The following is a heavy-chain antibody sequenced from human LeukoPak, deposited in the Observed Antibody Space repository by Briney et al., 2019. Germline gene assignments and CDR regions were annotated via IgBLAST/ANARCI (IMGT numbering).Heavy chain of an antibody. J-gene: IGHJ4*02. CDR1: GYTFTGYY. V-gene: IGHV1-2*02. Sequence: ASVKVSCKAAGYTFTGYYMHWMRQAPGQGLEWMGWINPNSGGTNYAQKFQGRVTMTRDTSISTAYMELSTLRSDDTAVYYCATVGGGYCSSTSCYTWDYWGQGTLVTVSS. CDR2: INPNSGGT. D-gene: IGHD2-2*02. CDR3: ATVGGGYCSSTSCYTWDY.